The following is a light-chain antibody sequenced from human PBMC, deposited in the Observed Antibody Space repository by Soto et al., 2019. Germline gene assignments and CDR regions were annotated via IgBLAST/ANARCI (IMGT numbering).Light chain of an antibody. Sequence: EIVMTQSPATLSVSPGERATLSCRASQSISSNLAWYQQKPGQAPRLLIYGASPRATGIPARFSGSGSGTDFTLTISSLQSEDFAVYYCQQYRTFGQGTKVEFK. J-gene: IGKJ1*01. CDR3: QQYRT. V-gene: IGKV3-15*01. CDR2: GAS. CDR1: QSISSN.